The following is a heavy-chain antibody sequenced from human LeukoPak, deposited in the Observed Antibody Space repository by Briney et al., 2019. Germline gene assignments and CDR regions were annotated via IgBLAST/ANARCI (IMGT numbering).Heavy chain of an antibody. CDR2: INLTGGIA. CDR3: ARAPWIQLFFFVY. CDR1: GYTFSSYY. V-gene: IGHV1-46*01. D-gene: IGHD5-18*01. J-gene: IGHJ4*02. Sequence: GASVKVSCKASGYTFSSYYLHWVRQAPGQGLEWIGIINLTGGIARFAQKFQGRVSMTRDTSTSTVYMELSSLRSEDTAVYYCARAPWIQLFFFVYWGPGTLVTVSS.